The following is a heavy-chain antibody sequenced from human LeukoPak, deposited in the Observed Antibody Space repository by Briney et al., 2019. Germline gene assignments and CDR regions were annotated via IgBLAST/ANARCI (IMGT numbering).Heavy chain of an antibody. CDR1: GFTFSTHW. D-gene: IGHD6-19*01. Sequence: GGSLRLSCEASGFTFSTHWMNWVGKAPGGGLEWLANIKPDGSDTYYVDSVKGRFTISRDNAKNLVYLQINSLRTEDTAVYYCSGRSGFSSIYWGQGTLVKVSS. V-gene: IGHV3-7*01. CDR2: IKPDGSDT. J-gene: IGHJ4*02. CDR3: SGRSGFSSIY.